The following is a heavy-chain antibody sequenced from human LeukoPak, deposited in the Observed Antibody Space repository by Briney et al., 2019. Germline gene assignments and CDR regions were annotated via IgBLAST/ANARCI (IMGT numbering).Heavy chain of an antibody. D-gene: IGHD5-24*01. V-gene: IGHV1-2*06. CDR2: INPNSGGT. J-gene: IGHJ4*02. CDR3: ARDTSGGDGCNFDY. CDR1: GYTFTGYY. Sequence: ASVKVSCKASGYTFTGYYMHWVRQAPGQGLELMGRINPNSGGTNYGQKFQGRVTMTRDTSISTAYMELSRLRSDDTAVYYCARDTSGGDGCNFDYWGQGTLVTVSS.